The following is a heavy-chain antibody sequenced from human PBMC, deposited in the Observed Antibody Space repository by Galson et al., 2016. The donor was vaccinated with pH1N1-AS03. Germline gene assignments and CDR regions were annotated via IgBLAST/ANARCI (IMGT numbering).Heavy chain of an antibody. Sequence: SGFTFSRNAMYWVRQAPGKGLEFVSAISSSRGSTYYANSVKDRFIISRDNSKNMLYLQMGSLRAEDKAVYYCVRGDPVTAGGTGCDYWGQGTLVTVSS. CDR2: ISSSRGST. CDR1: GFTFSRNA. D-gene: IGHD6-13*01. CDR3: VRGDPVTAGGTGCDY. V-gene: IGHV3-64*01. J-gene: IGHJ4*02.